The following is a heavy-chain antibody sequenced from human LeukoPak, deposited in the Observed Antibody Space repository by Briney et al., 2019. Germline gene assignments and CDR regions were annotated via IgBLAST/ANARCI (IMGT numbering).Heavy chain of an antibody. J-gene: IGHJ4*02. CDR1: GFTFSSYA. D-gene: IGHD2-2*01. Sequence: GGSLRLSCAASGFTFSSYAMHWVREAPGKGREWGAVISYDGSNKYYADSVKGRFTISRDNSKNTLYLEMNSLRAEDTAVYYCARDGARYCSSTSCPGSDYWGQGTLVTVSS. V-gene: IGHV3-30-3*01. CDR2: ISYDGSNK. CDR3: ARDGARYCSSTSCPGSDY.